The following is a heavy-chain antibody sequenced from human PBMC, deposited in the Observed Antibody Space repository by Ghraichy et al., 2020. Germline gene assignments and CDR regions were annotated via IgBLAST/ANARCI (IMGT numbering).Heavy chain of an antibody. J-gene: IGHJ2*01. V-gene: IGHV4-39*07. CDR2: IFYSGTT. Sequence: SETLSLTCTVSGGSISNSYYYWGVIRQPPGKGLEWIGNIFYSGTTYYDPSLRGRVAVSVDTSKNQFSLKLSSVTAADTAVYYCASLIAASDHGYFYLWGRGSLVTVSS. CDR3: ASLIAASDHGYFYL. CDR1: GGSISNSYYY. D-gene: IGHD6-6*01.